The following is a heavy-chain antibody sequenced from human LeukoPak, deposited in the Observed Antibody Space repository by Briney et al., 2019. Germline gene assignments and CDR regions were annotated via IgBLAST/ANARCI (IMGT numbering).Heavy chain of an antibody. J-gene: IGHJ4*02. D-gene: IGHD4/OR15-4a*01. CDR1: GCTVSSHS. Sequence: PGGSLRLSCTVSGCTVSSHSMNWVRQAPGKGLEWVSFIYSDNTHYSYSVKGRFTISSDNSKTTLYLQMNSLRAEDTVVYYCARRAGAYSHPYDYWGQGTLVTVSS. CDR2: IYSDNT. V-gene: IGHV3-53*01. CDR3: ARRAGAYSHPYDY.